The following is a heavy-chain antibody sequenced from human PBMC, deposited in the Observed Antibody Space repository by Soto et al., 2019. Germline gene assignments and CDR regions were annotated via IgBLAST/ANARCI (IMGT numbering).Heavy chain of an antibody. CDR1: GFTFSSYS. V-gene: IGHV3-48*02. J-gene: IGHJ4*02. Sequence: EVQLVESGGGLVQPGGSLSLSCAASGFTFSSYSMNWVRQAPGKGLEWVSYISSSTSTIYYADSVKGRFTISRDNAKNSLYLQMNSLRDEDTAVYYCARDLLRDYGDWNGDGSDYWGQGTLVTVSS. CDR2: ISSSTSTI. CDR3: ARDLLRDYGDWNGDGSDY. D-gene: IGHD4-17*01.